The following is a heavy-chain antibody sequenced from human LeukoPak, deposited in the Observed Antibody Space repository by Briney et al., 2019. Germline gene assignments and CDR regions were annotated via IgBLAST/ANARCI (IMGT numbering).Heavy chain of an antibody. CDR2: IKEDGSEK. J-gene: IGHJ4*02. Sequence: PGGSLRLSCAASGFTLSSYWMTWVRQAPGKGLEWVANIKEDGSEKYYVDSVKGRFTISRDNAKNSLYLQMNSLRAEDTAVYYCARSSMAYLDYWGQGTLVTVSS. V-gene: IGHV3-7*04. CDR1: GFTLSSYW. CDR3: ARSSMAYLDY. D-gene: IGHD6-6*01.